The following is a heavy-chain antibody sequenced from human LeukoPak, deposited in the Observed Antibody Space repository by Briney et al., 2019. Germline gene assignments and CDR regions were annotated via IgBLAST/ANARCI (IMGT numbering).Heavy chain of an antibody. CDR2: ICYSGST. J-gene: IGHJ4*02. D-gene: IGHD1-26*01. V-gene: IGHV4-30-4*08. CDR3: ARWTVGATGFDY. Sequence: SQTLSLTCTVSGGSISSGDYYWSWIRQPPGKGLEWIGYICYSGSTYYNPSLKSRVTISVDTSKNQFSLKLSSVTAADTAVYYCARWTVGATGFDYWGQGTLVTVSS. CDR1: GGSISSGDYY.